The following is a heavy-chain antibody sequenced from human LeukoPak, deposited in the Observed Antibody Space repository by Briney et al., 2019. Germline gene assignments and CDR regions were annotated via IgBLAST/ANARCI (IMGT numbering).Heavy chain of an antibody. D-gene: IGHD2-2*01. CDR1: EFTFSSYS. J-gene: IGHJ6*03. V-gene: IGHV3-48*01. Sequence: PGGSLRLSXAASEFTFSSYSMNWVRQAPGKGVEWVSFISSIRSTIYYADSVKGRFTISRDNAKNSLYLQMNSLRAEDTAVYYCARDSICSSTSCSSGDYYYYMDVWGKGTTVTVSS. CDR3: ARDSICSSTSCSSGDYYYYMDV. CDR2: ISSIRSTI.